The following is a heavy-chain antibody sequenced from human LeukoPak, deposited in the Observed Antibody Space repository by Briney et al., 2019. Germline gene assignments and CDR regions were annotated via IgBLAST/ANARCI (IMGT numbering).Heavy chain of an antibody. V-gene: IGHV3-7*01. CDR1: GFTFSSVW. J-gene: IGHJ5*02. Sequence: GRSLRLSCAASGFTFSSVWMTWVRQVPGKGLEWVANIKQNGSEKYYMDSVKGRFTVSRDDAKNSLYLQMNSLRVEDTAIYYCAKGFGTDHWGQGTLVTVSS. CDR3: AKGFGTDH. CDR2: IKQNGSEK. D-gene: IGHD3-3*01.